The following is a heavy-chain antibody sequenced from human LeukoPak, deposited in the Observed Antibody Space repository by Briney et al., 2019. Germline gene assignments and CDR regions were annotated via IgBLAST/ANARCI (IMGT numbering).Heavy chain of an antibody. CDR1: GYTFTSYG. D-gene: IGHD5-12*01. CDR2: ISAYNGNT. J-gene: IGHJ4*02. Sequence: ASVKVSCKASGYTFTSYGISWVRQAPGQGLEWMGWISAYNGNTNFAQKLQGRVTMTTDTSTSTAYMELRSLRSDDTAVYYCSRDRSGDPYYWGQGALVSSSS. CDR3: SRDRSGDPYY. V-gene: IGHV1-18*01.